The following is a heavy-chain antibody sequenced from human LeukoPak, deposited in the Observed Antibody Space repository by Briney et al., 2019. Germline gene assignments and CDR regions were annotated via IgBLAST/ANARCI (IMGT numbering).Heavy chain of an antibody. V-gene: IGHV1-46*01. CDR1: EYTFTSYY. D-gene: IGHD3-16*02. Sequence: GASVKVPCKASEYTFTSYYMHWVRQAPGQGLEWMGIINPSGGSTSYAQKFQGRVTMTRDTSTSTVYMDLSSLRSEDTAVYYCARDHYDYVWGSYRYTLDYWGQGTLVTVSS. CDR3: ARDHYDYVWGSYRYTLDY. J-gene: IGHJ4*02. CDR2: INPSGGST.